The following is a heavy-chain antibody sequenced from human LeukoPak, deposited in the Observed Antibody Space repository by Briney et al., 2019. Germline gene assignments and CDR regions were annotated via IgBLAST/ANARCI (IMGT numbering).Heavy chain of an antibody. CDR2: IYTSGST. CDR1: GGSISSYY. V-gene: IGHV4-4*07. Sequence: PSETLSLTCTVSGGSISSYYWSWIRRPAGKGLEWIGRIYTSGSTNYNPSLKSRVTMSVDTSKNQFSLKLSSVTAADTAVYYCAGADGSGSYQPIDYWGQGTLVTVSS. D-gene: IGHD3-10*01. J-gene: IGHJ4*02. CDR3: AGADGSGSYQPIDY.